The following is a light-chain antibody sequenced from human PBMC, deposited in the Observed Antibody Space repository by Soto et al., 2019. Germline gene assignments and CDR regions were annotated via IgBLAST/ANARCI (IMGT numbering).Light chain of an antibody. V-gene: IGLV2-14*01. CDR2: EVS. CDR3: SSYTGSSTLV. J-gene: IGLJ2*01. CDR1: SSDVGYNY. Sequence: QSALTQPASVSGSPGQSITISCTGTSSDVGYNYVSWYQHHPGKAPKLMIYEVSNRPSGVSNRFSSSKSGNTVSLTISGLQAEDEADYHCSSYTGSSTLVFGGGTKLTVL.